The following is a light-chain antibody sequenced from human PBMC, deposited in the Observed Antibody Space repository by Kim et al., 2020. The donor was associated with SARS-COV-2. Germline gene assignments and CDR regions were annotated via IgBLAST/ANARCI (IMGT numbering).Light chain of an antibody. Sequence: SACVGDRVTIPCQASRDIRSDLNWYQQKPGKAPKLLIYDASNLQTGVPSRFSGGGSGTDFTFTISSLQPEDSATYYCQHYDNLPYTFGQGTKLEIK. V-gene: IGKV1-33*01. J-gene: IGKJ2*01. CDR3: QHYDNLPYT. CDR1: RDIRSD. CDR2: DAS.